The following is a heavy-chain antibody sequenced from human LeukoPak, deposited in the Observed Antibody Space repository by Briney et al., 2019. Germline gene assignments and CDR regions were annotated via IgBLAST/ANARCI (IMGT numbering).Heavy chain of an antibody. Sequence: GASVKVSCKASGYTFTSYDINWVRQATGQGREWMGWMNPNSGNTGYAQKFQGRVTMTRNTSISTAYMELSSLRSEDTAVYYCARGLYSSSWGIYYYYGMDVWGQGTTVTVSS. CDR3: ARGLYSSSWGIYYYYGMDV. CDR1: GYTFTSYD. J-gene: IGHJ6*02. CDR2: MNPNSGNT. D-gene: IGHD6-13*01. V-gene: IGHV1-8*01.